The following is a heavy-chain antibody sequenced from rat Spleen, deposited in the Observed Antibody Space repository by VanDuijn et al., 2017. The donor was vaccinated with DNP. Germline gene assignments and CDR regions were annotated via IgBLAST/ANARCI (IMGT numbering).Heavy chain of an antibody. Sequence: EVQLVESGGGLVQPGGSLKVSCAASGFAFSDFYMAWVRQAPKKGLEWVATISYDGSSTYYRDSVKGRFTISRDNAKSTLYLQMDSLRSEDTATYYCTSGLYWGQGVMVTVSS. V-gene: IGHV5-7*01. CDR1: GFAFSDFY. CDR2: ISYDGSST. CDR3: TSGLY. D-gene: IGHD1-7*01. J-gene: IGHJ2*01.